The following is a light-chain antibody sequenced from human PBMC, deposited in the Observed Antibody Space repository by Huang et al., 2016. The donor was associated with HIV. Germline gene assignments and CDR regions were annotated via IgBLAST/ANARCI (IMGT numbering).Light chain of an antibody. V-gene: IGKV3-20*01. J-gene: IGKJ5*01. Sequence: EIVLTQSPGTLSLSPGERAPLSCRASQSVSSSYLAWYQQKPGQAPRLLIYGASSRGTGIPDRFSGSGSGTDFTLTISRLEPEDFAVYYCQQYGSSLITFGQGTRLEIK. CDR2: GAS. CDR3: QQYGSSLIT. CDR1: QSVSSSY.